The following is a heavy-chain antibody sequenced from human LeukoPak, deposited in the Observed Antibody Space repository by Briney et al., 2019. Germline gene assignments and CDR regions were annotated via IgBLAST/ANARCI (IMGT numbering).Heavy chain of an antibody. J-gene: IGHJ5*02. CDR1: GFTFSSYA. CDR2: ISYDGSNK. Sequence: GRSLRLCCAASGFTFSSYAMHWGRQAPGKGLEWVAVISYDGSNKYYADSVKGRFTISRDNSKNTLYLQMNSLRAEDTAVYYCARGGDIVVVPAAIGWFDPWGQGTLVTVSS. D-gene: IGHD2-2*01. CDR3: ARGGDIVVVPAAIGWFDP. V-gene: IGHV3-30-3*01.